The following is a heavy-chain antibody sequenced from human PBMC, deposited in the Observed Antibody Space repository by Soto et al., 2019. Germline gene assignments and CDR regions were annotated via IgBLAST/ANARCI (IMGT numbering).Heavy chain of an antibody. J-gene: IGHJ6*02. V-gene: IGHV4-59*01. D-gene: IGHD3-10*01. CDR1: GGSISSYY. Sequence: SDTLSLTCTVSGGSISSYYWSWIRQPPGKGLEWIGYIYYSGSTNYNPSLKSRVTISVDTSKNQFSLKLSSVTAADTAVYYCARGQPDYYGSGSYYNFLCGTATELGYGMDVWGQGTTVIVSS. CDR2: IYYSGST. CDR3: ARGQPDYYGSGSYYNFLCGTATELGYGMDV.